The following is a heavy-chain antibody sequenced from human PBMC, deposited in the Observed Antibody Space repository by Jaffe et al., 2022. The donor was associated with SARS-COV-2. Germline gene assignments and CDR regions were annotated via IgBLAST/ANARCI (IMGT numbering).Heavy chain of an antibody. CDR2: INTGNANT. Sequence: QVQLVQSGAEVKKPGASVKVSCKASGYTFTSYAMHWVRQAPGQRLEWMGWINTGNANTKYSQKFQGRVTITRDTSASTAYMELSSLRSEDTAVYFCARSGYDYYYYHMDVWGKGTTVTVSS. CDR1: GYTFTSYA. J-gene: IGHJ6*03. CDR3: ARSGYDYYYYHMDV. V-gene: IGHV1-3*04. D-gene: IGHD5-12*01.